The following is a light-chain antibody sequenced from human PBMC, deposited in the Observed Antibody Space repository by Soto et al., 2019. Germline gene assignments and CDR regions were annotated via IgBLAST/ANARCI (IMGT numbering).Light chain of an antibody. CDR2: VNI. CDR1: SSNIVAGYG. CDR3: QPYASSLSGYV. V-gene: IGLV1-40*01. Sequence: QSALTQPPSVAGAPGQRFTISFTVISSNIVAGYGVHFYQQLPGTAAKLLIYVNIDLPSLFPGRFVVCESVTSASVPITLLXAEDEADYYGQPYASSLSGYVFGTGTKVTVL. J-gene: IGLJ1*01.